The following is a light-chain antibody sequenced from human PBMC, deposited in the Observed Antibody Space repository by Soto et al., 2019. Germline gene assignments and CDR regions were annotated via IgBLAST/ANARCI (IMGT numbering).Light chain of an antibody. V-gene: IGKV3-15*01. Sequence: TQSPATLAVSAGDRATLSCRASQNVGGSVAWYQQKPGQAPRLLIYRASTRATGIPARFSGSGSGTEFTLTISSLQSEDFAVYYCQQSRTFAQGTKVDIK. CDR2: RAS. J-gene: IGKJ2*01. CDR1: QNVGGS. CDR3: QQSRT.